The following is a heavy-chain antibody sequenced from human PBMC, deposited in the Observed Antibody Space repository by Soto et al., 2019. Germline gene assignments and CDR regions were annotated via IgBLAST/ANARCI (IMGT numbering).Heavy chain of an antibody. CDR1: GGSISSGDYY. V-gene: IGHV4-30-4*01. CDR3: ARTTLRDFWSGRGAFDI. Sequence: QVQLQESGPGLVKPSQTLSLTCTVSGGSISSGDYYWSWIRQPPGKGLEWIGYIYYSGSTYYNPSLKSRVTISVDTSKNQFSLKLSSVTAADTAVYYCARTTLRDFWSGRGAFDIWGQGTMVTVSS. CDR2: IYYSGST. J-gene: IGHJ3*02. D-gene: IGHD3-3*01.